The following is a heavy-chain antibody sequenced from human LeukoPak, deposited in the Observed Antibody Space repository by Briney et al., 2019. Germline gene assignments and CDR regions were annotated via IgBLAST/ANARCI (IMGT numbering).Heavy chain of an antibody. J-gene: IGHJ4*02. D-gene: IGHD1-26*01. V-gene: IGHV3-15*04. CDR3: TTGIGL. Sequence: GGSLRLSCAASGFTFSNAWMNWVRQAPGKGLEWVGRIESKTDGGTTDYAAPVKGRFNISRHDSKNTLYLQMDSLKTEDTAVYYCTTGIGLWGQGTPVTVSS. CDR1: GFTFSNAW. CDR2: IESKTDGGTT.